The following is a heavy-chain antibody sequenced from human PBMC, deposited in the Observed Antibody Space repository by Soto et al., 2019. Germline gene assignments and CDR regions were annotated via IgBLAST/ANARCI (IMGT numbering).Heavy chain of an antibody. D-gene: IGHD5-18*01. J-gene: IGHJ4*02. CDR2: IYYSGST. V-gene: IGHV4-39*01. CDR3: ARLDEGYSYGHFDY. Sequence: WETLSLTCTVSGGSISSSSYYWGWIRQPPGKGLEWIGSIYYSGSTYYNPSLKSRVTISVDTSKNQFSLKLSSVTAADTDVYYCARLDEGYSYGHFDYWGQGTLVTVSS. CDR1: GGSISSSSYY.